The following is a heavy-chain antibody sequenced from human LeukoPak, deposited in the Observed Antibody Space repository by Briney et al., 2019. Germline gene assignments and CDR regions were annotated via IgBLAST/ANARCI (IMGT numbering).Heavy chain of an antibody. CDR3: ARSIAAAGTSWFDY. J-gene: IGHJ4*02. CDR2: INPNSGGT. V-gene: IGHV1-2*04. CDR1: GYTFTGYY. D-gene: IGHD6-13*01. Sequence: ASVKVSCKASGYTFTGYYMHWVRQAPGQGLEWMGWINPNSGGTNYAQKFQGWVTVTRDTSISTAYMELSRLRSDDTAVYYCARSIAAAGTSWFDYWGQGTLVTVSS.